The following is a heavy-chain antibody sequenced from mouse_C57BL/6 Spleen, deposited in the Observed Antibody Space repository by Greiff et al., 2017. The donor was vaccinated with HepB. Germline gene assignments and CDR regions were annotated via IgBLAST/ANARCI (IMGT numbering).Heavy chain of an antibody. CDR1: GYSITSGYY. Sequence: EVKLMESGPGLVKPSQSLSLTCSVTGYSITSGYYWNWIRQFPGNKLEWMGYISYDGSNNYNPSLKNRITITRDTSKNQFFLKLNSVTTEDTATYYCARDREDGYYVFDYWGQGTTLTVSS. D-gene: IGHD2-3*01. J-gene: IGHJ2*01. CDR2: ISYDGSN. CDR3: ARDREDGYYVFDY. V-gene: IGHV3-6*01.